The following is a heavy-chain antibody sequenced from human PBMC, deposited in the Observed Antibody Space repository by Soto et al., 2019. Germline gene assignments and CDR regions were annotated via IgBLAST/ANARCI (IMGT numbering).Heavy chain of an antibody. J-gene: IGHJ6*02. V-gene: IGHV1-8*01. CDR3: ARDWKQWLVSNGMDV. CDR2: MNPNSGNT. D-gene: IGHD6-19*01. CDR1: GYTFTSYD. Sequence: ASVQVSCKASGYTFTSYDINWVRQAPGQGLEWMGWMNPNSGNTGYAQKFQGRVTMTRNTSISTAYMELSSLRSEDTAVYYCARDWKQWLVSNGMDVWGQGTTVTVSS.